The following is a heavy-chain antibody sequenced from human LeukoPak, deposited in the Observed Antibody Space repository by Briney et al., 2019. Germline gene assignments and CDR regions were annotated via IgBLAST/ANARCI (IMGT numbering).Heavy chain of an antibody. Sequence: GGSLRLSCAASGFTFSSYAMSWVRQASGKGLEWVGRIRSKANSYATAYAASVKGRFTISRDDSKNTAYLQMNSLKTEDTAVYYCTSPPGSAAVPFDYWGQGTLVTVSS. J-gene: IGHJ4*02. V-gene: IGHV3-73*01. D-gene: IGHD6-13*01. CDR3: TSPPGSAAVPFDY. CDR2: IRSKANSYAT. CDR1: GFTFSSYA.